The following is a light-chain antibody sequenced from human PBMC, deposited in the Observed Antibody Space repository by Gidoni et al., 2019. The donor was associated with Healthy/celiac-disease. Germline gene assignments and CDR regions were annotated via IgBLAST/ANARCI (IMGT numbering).Light chain of an antibody. V-gene: IGLV2-14*01. CDR1: SSDVGGYNY. CDR2: EVS. Sequence: QSALTQPASVSGSPGQSITISCTGTSSDVGGYNYVSWYQQHPGKAPKLMIYEVSNRPSGVSNRFSGSKSGNTASLTISRLQAEDEADYYCSSYTSSSPLFGGGTKLTVL. J-gene: IGLJ2*01. CDR3: SSYTSSSPL.